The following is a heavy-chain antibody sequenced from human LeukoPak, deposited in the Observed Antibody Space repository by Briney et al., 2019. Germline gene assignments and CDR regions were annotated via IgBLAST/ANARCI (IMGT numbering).Heavy chain of an antibody. CDR2: ISGSGGST. CDR3: PKGLPITMIVVVITTGFDY. J-gene: IGHJ4*02. Sequence: GGSLRLSCAASGFTFSSYAMSWVRQAPGKGLEWVSAISGSGGSTYYADSVKGRFTISRDNSKNTLYLQMNSLRAEDTAVYYCPKGLPITMIVVVITTGFDYWGQGTLVTVSS. D-gene: IGHD3-22*01. CDR1: GFTFSSYA. V-gene: IGHV3-23*01.